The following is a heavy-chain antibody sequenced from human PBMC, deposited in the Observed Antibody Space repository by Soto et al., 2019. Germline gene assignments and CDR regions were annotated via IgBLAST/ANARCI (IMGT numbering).Heavy chain of an antibody. D-gene: IGHD3-3*01. J-gene: IGHJ6*02. Sequence: PGGSLRLSCAASGFTFSSYSMNWVRQAPGKGLEWVSSISSSSSYIYYADSVKGRFTISRDNAKNSLYLQMNSLRAEDTAVYYCARDLHYDFWSGYAYGMDVWGQGTTVTVSS. CDR2: ISSSSSYI. V-gene: IGHV3-21*01. CDR3: ARDLHYDFWSGYAYGMDV. CDR1: GFTFSSYS.